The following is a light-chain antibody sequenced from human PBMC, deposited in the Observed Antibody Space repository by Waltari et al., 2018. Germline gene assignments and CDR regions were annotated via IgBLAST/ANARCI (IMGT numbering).Light chain of an antibody. J-gene: IGLJ1*01. V-gene: IGLV2-23*02. CDR3: CSYAGSGTYV. CDR1: NSDVGNYNL. CDR2: EVI. Sequence: TPGQSITISCTGTNSDVGNYNLVSWYQHHPGEAPKLMICEVIKRPSGVSNRFSGSKSGNTASLTISGLQAEDEADYYCCSYAGSGTYVFGTGTKVTVL.